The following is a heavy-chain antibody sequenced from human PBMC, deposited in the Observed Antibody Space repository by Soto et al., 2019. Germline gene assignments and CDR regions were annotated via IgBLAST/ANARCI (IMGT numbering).Heavy chain of an antibody. J-gene: IGHJ4*02. V-gene: IGHV1-18*01. CDR1: GYTFTSYG. CDR2: ISAYNGNT. CDR3: ARSPYDYIWGSYRFDS. D-gene: IGHD3-16*02. Sequence: QVQLVQSGAEVKKPGASVKVSCKASGYTFTSYGIGWVRQAPGQGLEWMGWISAYNGNTNYAQKLQGRVTMTTDTSTSTAYMELRSLRSDDTAVYYCARSPYDYIWGSYRFDSWGQGTLVTVSS.